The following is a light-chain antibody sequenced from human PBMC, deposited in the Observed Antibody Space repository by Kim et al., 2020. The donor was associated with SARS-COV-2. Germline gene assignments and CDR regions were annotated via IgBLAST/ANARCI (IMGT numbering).Light chain of an antibody. V-gene: IGLV1-47*01. CDR3: SAWDDSLL. J-gene: IGLJ3*02. CDR2: RNY. Sequence: GTPGQRVTISCSGGRSNIGTNPVYWYQQLPGTAPKVVIYRNYQRASGVPDRFSGSKSGTSASLAISGLRSEDEAHYYCSAWDDSLLFGGGTQLTVL. CDR1: RSNIGTNP.